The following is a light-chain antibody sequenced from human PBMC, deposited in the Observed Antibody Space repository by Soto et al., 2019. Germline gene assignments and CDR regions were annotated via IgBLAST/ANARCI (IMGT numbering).Light chain of an antibody. Sequence: DIQMTQSPSSLSASVGDRVTITCQASQDISNHLNWYQQKPGKAPKLLTFDASSVEAGVPSRFSGSGSGTHFTFTIHSLPAADIATYFCQQYGDLPLTFGGGTKV. V-gene: IGKV1-33*01. CDR1: QDISNH. CDR2: DAS. J-gene: IGKJ4*01. CDR3: QQYGDLPLT.